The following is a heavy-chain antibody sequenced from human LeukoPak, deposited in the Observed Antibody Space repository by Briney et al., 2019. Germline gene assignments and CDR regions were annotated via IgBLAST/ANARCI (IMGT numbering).Heavy chain of an antibody. Sequence: GGSLRLSCAASGFTFSSYEMNWVRQAPGKGLEWVSYISGSDNTIYYADSVKGRFTISRDNARNSPYLQMNSLRDEDTAVYYCARVHRGYSFGRLDYWGQGTLVTVSS. CDR2: ISGSDNTI. D-gene: IGHD5-12*01. CDR3: ARVHRGYSFGRLDY. CDR1: GFTFSSYE. J-gene: IGHJ4*02. V-gene: IGHV3-48*03.